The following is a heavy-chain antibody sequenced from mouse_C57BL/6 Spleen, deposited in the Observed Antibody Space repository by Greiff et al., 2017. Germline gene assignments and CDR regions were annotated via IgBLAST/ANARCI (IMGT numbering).Heavy chain of an antibody. CDR3: TGYYDYDEDYYAMDY. CDR2: IDPETGGT. J-gene: IGHJ4*01. V-gene: IGHV1-15*01. D-gene: IGHD2-4*01. CDR1: GYTFTDYE. Sequence: QVQLKESGAELVRPGASVTLSCKASGYTFTDYEMHWVKQTPVHGLEWIGAIDPETGGTAYNQKFKGKAILTADKSSSTAYMELRSLTSEDSAVYYCTGYYDYDEDYYAMDYWGQGTSVTVSS.